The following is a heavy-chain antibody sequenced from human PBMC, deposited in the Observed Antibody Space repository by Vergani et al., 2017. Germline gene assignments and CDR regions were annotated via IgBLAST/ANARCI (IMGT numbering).Heavy chain of an antibody. CDR3: ARDLRLLYNRFDP. D-gene: IGHD1-14*01. J-gene: IGHJ5*02. CDR1: GFTFNQYG. Sequence: QALLVGSGGGVVQPGRSLRLSCAASGFTFNQYGMHWVRQAPGKGLEWVAVTWYDGNNKQYADSVKGRFTISRDNSKSTMYLQMNSLRDEDTGVYYCARDLRLLYNRFDPWGQGTLVTVSS. CDR2: TWYDGNNK. V-gene: IGHV3-33*01.